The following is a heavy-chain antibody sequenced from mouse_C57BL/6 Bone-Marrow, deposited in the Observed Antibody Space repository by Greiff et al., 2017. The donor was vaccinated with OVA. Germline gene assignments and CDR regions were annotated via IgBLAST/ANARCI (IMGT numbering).Heavy chain of an antibody. CDR2: INPNNGGT. CDR3: ARCYGNYNYAMDY. J-gene: IGHJ4*01. Sequence: VQLKESGPELVKPGASVKIPCKASGYTFTDYNMDWVKQSHGKSLEWIGDINPNNGGTIYNQKFKGKATLTVDKSSSTAYMELRSLTSEDTAVYYCARCYGNYNYAMDYWGQGTSVTVSS. CDR1: GYTFTDYN. V-gene: IGHV1-18*01. D-gene: IGHD2-1*01.